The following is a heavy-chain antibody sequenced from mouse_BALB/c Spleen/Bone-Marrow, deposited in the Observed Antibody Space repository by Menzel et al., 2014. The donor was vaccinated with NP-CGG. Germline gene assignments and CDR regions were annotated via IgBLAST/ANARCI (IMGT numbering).Heavy chain of an antibody. CDR3: AREGLLRAMDY. CDR1: GYSFTGYF. Sequence: VQLQQSGPALVKPGASVKISCKASGYSFTGYFMNWVMQSHGKSLEWIGRINPYNGDTFYNQKFKGKATLTVDKSSSTAHMELRSLASVDSVVYYCAREGLLRAMDYWGQGTSVTGSS. CDR2: INPYNGDT. V-gene: IGHV1-20*02. D-gene: IGHD2-3*01. J-gene: IGHJ4*01.